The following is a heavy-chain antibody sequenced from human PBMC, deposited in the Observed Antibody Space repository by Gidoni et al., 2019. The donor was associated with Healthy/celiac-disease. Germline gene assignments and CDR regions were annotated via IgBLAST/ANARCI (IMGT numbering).Heavy chain of an antibody. J-gene: IGHJ3*02. Sequence: EVQLLQSGGCLVQPGGSLQRSCAASGCTFSSYAMSRVRQAPGKGLEWVSAISGSGGSKYYADSVKGRFTISSDNSKNTLYLQMNSLRAEDTAVYYCAKPRAMLANDAFDIWGQGTMVTVSS. D-gene: IGHD2-2*01. CDR2: ISGSGGSK. CDR3: AKPRAMLANDAFDI. V-gene: IGHV3-23*01. CDR1: GCTFSSYA.